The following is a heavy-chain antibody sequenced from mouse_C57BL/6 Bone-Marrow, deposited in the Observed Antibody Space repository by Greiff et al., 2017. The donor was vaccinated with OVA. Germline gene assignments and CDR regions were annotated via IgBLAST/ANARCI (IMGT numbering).Heavy chain of an antibody. CDR2: IYPGSGST. Sequence: QVQLQQSGAELVKPGASVKMSCKASGYTFTSYWITWVKQRPGQGLEWIGDIYPGSGSTNYNEKFKSKATLTVDTSSSTAYMQLSSLTSEDSAVYYCARNGGQLTLRGFAYWGQGTLVTVSA. V-gene: IGHV1-55*01. CDR3: ARNGGQLTLRGFAY. J-gene: IGHJ3*01. D-gene: IGHD3-2*02. CDR1: GYTFTSYW.